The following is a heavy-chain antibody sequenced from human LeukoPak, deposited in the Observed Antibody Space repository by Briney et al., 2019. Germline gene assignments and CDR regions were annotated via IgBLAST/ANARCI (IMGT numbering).Heavy chain of an antibody. CDR1: GGSISSSSYY. CDR2: IYYSGST. J-gene: IGHJ3*02. D-gene: IGHD2-2*01. Sequence: SETLSLTCTVSGGSISSSSYYWGWIRQPPGKGLEWIGSIYYSGSTYYNPSLKSRVTISVDTSKNQFSLKLSSVTAADTAVYYCARFPLYCSSTSCQPPRDAFDIWGQGTMVTVSS. V-gene: IGHV4-39*01. CDR3: ARFPLYCSSTSCQPPRDAFDI.